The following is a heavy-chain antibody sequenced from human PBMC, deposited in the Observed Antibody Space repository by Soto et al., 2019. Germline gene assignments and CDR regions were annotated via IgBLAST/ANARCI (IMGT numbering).Heavy chain of an antibody. V-gene: IGHV5-51*01. D-gene: IGHD3-10*01. CDR3: ARLGFNYYYGMDV. CDR1: GYSFTRYW. Sequence: GESLKVSRKGSGYSFTRYWIGWVRQMPGKGLEWMGIIYPGDSDTRYSPSFQGQVTISTDKSISTAYLQWSSLKASDTAMYYCARLGFNYYYGMDVWGQGTTVTSP. CDR2: IYPGDSDT. J-gene: IGHJ6*02.